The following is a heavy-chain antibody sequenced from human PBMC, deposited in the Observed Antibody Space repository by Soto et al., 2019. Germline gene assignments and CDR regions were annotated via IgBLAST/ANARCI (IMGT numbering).Heavy chain of an antibody. V-gene: IGHV3-23*01. D-gene: IGHD7-27*01. Sequence: GGSLRLSCAASGFTFSNYAMSWVRQAPGKWLQWVSTISGSGASTYYGDSVKGRFTLSRDNSENTLFLQMDSLRAEDTAVYYCAKGDLLTGVAHFDYWGQGTLVTVSS. J-gene: IGHJ4*02. CDR1: GFTFSNYA. CDR3: AKGDLLTGVAHFDY. CDR2: ISGSGAST.